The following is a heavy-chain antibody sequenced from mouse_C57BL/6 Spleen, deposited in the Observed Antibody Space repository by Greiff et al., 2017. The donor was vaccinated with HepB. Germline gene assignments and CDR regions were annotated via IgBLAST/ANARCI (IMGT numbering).Heavy chain of an antibody. CDR1: GYTFTSYW. CDR3: ARWDGYYGAMDD. CDR2: IYPGSGST. D-gene: IGHD2-3*01. J-gene: IGHJ4*01. V-gene: IGHV1-55*01. Sequence: VQLQQPGAELVKPGASVKMSCKASGYTFTSYWITWVKQRPGQGLEWIGDIYPGSGSTNYNEKFKSKATLTVDTSSSTAYMQLSSLTSEDSAVYYCARWDGYYGAMDDWGQGTSVTVSS.